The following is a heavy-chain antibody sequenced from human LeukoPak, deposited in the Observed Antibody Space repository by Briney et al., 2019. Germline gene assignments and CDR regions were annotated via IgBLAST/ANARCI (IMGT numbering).Heavy chain of an antibody. Sequence: GASVKVSCKASGGTFSSYAISWVRQAPGQGLGWMGGIIPIFGTANYAQKFQGRVTITADESTSTAYMELSSLRSEDTAVYYCAREEREYCGGDCNDAFDIWGQGTMVTVSS. CDR3: AREEREYCGGDCNDAFDI. CDR2: IIPIFGTA. CDR1: GGTFSSYA. V-gene: IGHV1-69*13. D-gene: IGHD2-21*02. J-gene: IGHJ3*02.